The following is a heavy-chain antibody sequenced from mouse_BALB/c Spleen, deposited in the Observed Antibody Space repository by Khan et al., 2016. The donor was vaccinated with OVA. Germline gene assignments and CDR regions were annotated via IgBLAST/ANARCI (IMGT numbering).Heavy chain of an antibody. CDR1: GYTFTDYV. D-gene: IGHD4-1*01. CDR3: ARAGWDVFAY. J-gene: IGHJ3*01. CDR2: IYPGSDST. V-gene: IGHV1-77*01. Sequence: QVQLQQSGPELVKPGASVKMSCKASGYTFTDYVMNWVKQRNGQGLEWIGQIYPGSDSTYYNEKFKGKATLTADRSSSTAYMPLSNLTSEDSAVYFFARAGWDVFAYWGQGTLVTVSA.